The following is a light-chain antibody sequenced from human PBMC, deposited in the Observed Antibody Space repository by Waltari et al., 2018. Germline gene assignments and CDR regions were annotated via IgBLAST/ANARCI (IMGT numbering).Light chain of an antibody. Sequence: SFELTQPPSLSVSPGQTARITCSGDALSKPYPHWHQQRPGLAPVLVIYKDSERPSGIPERFSGSSSGTTVTLTISGVQAEDEADYYCQSADSSGSVVFGGGTKLTVL. J-gene: IGLJ2*01. CDR2: KDS. V-gene: IGLV3-25*03. CDR3: QSADSSGSVV. CDR1: ALSKPY.